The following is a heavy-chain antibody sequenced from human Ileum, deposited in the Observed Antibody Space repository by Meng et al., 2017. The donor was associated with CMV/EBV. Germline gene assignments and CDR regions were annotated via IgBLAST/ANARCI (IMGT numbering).Heavy chain of an antibody. V-gene: IGHV4-4*01. CDR2: MHHGGTT. CDR1: GDCLSRDVW. Sequence: SLTSADSGDCLSRDVWWSWVRQSPGKGLEWIGEMHHGGTTTYNPSFKSRVTISLDESKTEFSLKLSSPTAADTAMYFCGRNGYYSLDYWGQGTLVTVSS. D-gene: IGHD3-22*01. CDR3: GRNGYYSLDY. J-gene: IGHJ4*02.